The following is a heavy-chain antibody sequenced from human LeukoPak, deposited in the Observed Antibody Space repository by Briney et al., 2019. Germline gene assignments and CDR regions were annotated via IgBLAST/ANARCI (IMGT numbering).Heavy chain of an antibody. CDR1: GFTFSSYA. D-gene: IGHD6-19*01. CDR2: ISYDGSNK. V-gene: IGHV3-30*04. J-gene: IGHJ4*02. Sequence: GRSLRLSCAASGFTFSSYAMHWVRQAPGKGLEWVAVISYDGSNKYYADSVKGRFTISRDNSKNTLYLQMNSLRAEDTAVYYCARDFGGWDYWGQGTLVTVSS. CDR3: ARDFGGWDY.